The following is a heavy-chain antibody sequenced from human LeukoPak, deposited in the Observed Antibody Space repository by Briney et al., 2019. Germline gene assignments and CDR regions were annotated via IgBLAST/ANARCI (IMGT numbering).Heavy chain of an antibody. Sequence: SETLSLTCAVSGDSISSSIYYWGWIRQPPGKGLEWIGSIYYSGSTYYNPSLKSRVTISVDTSKNQFSLKLSSVTAADTAVYYCARSYGGTGLRYYSGMDVWGQGTTVTVSS. V-gene: IGHV4-39*07. J-gene: IGHJ6*02. CDR2: IYYSGST. CDR3: ARSYGGTGLRYYSGMDV. D-gene: IGHD4-23*01. CDR1: GDSISSSIYY.